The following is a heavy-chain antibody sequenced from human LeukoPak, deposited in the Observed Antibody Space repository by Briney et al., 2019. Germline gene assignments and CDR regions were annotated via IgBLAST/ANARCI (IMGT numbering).Heavy chain of an antibody. CDR1: GYSFTSYW. D-gene: IGHD3-10*01. V-gene: IGHV5-51*01. Sequence: GESLKISCKGSGYSFTSYWIGWVRQMPGKGLEWMGIIYPGDSDTRYSPSFQGQVTISADKSISTAYLQWSGLKASDTAMYYCARPRMVRGVIGAFDIWGQGTMVTVSS. CDR3: ARPRMVRGVIGAFDI. J-gene: IGHJ3*02. CDR2: IYPGDSDT.